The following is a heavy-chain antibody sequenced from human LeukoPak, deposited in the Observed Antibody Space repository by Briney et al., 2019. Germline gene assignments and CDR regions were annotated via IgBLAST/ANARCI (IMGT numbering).Heavy chain of an antibody. V-gene: IGHV3-7*01. CDR1: GFPFGDYW. CDR2: IKRDGSEK. CDR3: ARDNWELRGFDY. D-gene: IGHD3-10*01. J-gene: IGHJ4*02. Sequence: GSLSLSWAASGFPFGDYWMTWVRQAPGKGQEWVANIKRDGSEKYCVDSVKGRFTISRDNAKNSMYLQMNSRRCEDTAVYYCARDNWELRGFDYWGQGTLVTVSS.